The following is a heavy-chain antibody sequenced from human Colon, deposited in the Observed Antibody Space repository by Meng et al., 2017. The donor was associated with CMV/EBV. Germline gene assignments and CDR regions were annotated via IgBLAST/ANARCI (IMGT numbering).Heavy chain of an antibody. J-gene: IGHJ4*02. D-gene: IGHD4/OR15-4a*01. Sequence: GESLKISCAASGFTFSSYSLHWVRQAPGKGLDWVAVISGDGERAWYGDSVKGRFTISRDNAKKSLYLQMSSLGADDTAIYYCTRLGTIVTGFDYWGQGTLVTVSS. CDR3: TRLGTIVTGFDY. CDR2: ISGDGERA. CDR1: GFTFSSYS. V-gene: IGHV3-30*04.